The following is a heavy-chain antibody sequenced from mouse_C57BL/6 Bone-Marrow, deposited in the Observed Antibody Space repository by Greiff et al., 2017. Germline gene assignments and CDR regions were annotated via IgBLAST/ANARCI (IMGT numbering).Heavy chain of an antibody. CDR1: GYAFTNYL. J-gene: IGHJ1*03. Sequence: QVQLQQSGAELVRPGTSVKVSCKASGYAFTNYLIEWVNQRPGQGLEWIGVINPGSGGTNYNEKFKGKATLTADKSSSTAYMQLSSLTSEDSAVYFCARWLQWYFDVWGTGTTVTVSS. D-gene: IGHD2-2*01. V-gene: IGHV1-54*01. CDR2: INPGSGGT. CDR3: ARWLQWYFDV.